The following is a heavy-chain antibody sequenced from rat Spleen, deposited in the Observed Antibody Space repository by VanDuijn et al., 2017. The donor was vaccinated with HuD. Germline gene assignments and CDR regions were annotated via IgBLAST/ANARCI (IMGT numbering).Heavy chain of an antibody. V-gene: IGHV5-22*01. CDR3: TSYGGYAHY. CDR2: IGYEVSNT. Sequence: EVQVVESGGGLVQPGRSLKLSCAASGFTFSDCYMAWVRQAPQKGLEWVASIGYEVSNTYYGDSVKGRFTISRDNAKNTLYLQMNSLRSEDTATYYCTSYGGYAHYWGQGVMVTVSS. D-gene: IGHD1-11*01. J-gene: IGHJ2*01. CDR1: GFTFSDCY.